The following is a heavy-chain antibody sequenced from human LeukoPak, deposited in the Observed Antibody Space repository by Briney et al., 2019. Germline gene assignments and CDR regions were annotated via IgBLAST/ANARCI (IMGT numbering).Heavy chain of an antibody. CDR2: IYYSGST. CDR1: GGSISGSSYY. Sequence: SETLSLTCTVSGGSISGSSYYWSWVRQPPGKGLEWIGYIYYSGSTNFNPSLKSRVTISVDTSKNQFSLKLSSVTAADTAVYYCARGANYYDSSGYYHSNDVFDVWGQGTMVTVSS. J-gene: IGHJ3*01. CDR3: ARGANYYDSSGYYHSNDVFDV. V-gene: IGHV4-61*01. D-gene: IGHD3-22*01.